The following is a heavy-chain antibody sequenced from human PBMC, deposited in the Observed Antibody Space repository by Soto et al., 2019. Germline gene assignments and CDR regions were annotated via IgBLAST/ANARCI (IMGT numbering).Heavy chain of an antibody. Sequence: QVQLVESGGGVVQPGRSLRLSCAASGFTFSSYAMHWVRQAPGKGLEWVAVISYDGSNKYYADSVKGRFTISRDKSKNTLYLQMNSLRAEDTAVYYCARAEAQDRIARYYYYGMDVWGQGTTVTVSS. D-gene: IGHD6-13*01. CDR3: ARAEAQDRIARYYYYGMDV. CDR1: GFTFSSYA. J-gene: IGHJ6*02. CDR2: ISYDGSNK. V-gene: IGHV3-30-3*01.